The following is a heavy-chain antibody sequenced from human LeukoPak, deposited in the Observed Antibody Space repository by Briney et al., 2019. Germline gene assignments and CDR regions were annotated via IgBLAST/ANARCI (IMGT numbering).Heavy chain of an antibody. CDR3: AKSGSGSYFLHRMDPYFDY. D-gene: IGHD1-26*01. V-gene: IGHV3-23*01. J-gene: IGHJ4*02. CDR2: ISGSGGST. Sequence: GGSLRLSCVVSGFRFSSYWMNWVRQAPGKGLEWVSAISGSGGSTYYADSVKGRFTISRDNSKNTLYLQMNSLRAEDTAVYYCAKSGSGSYFLHRMDPYFDYWGQGTLVTVSS. CDR1: GFRFSSYW.